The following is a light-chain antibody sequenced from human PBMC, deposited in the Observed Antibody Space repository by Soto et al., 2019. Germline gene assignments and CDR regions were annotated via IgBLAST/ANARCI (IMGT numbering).Light chain of an antibody. CDR2: GAS. CDR1: QSVSSYY. Sequence: EIVLTQSPGTLSLSPGERATLSCRASQSVSSYYLAWYQQKPGQAPRLLIHGASNRATGVPDRFRGSGSGTDFTLNISSLEPEDFAVYYCQQYGSSRPWAFGQGTKVEI. V-gene: IGKV3-20*01. J-gene: IGKJ1*01. CDR3: QQYGSSRPWA.